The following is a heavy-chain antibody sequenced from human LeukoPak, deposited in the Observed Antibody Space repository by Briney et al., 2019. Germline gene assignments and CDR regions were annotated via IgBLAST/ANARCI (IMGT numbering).Heavy chain of an antibody. D-gene: IGHD4-17*01. CDR1: GFTFTSHW. CDR3: ARVSPNTVTTLQYFDY. V-gene: IGHV3-7*01. CDR2: IKQDGNEK. J-gene: IGHJ4*02. Sequence: PGGSLRLSCGASGFTFTSHWMSWVRQAPGKGLEWVANIKQDGNEKYYVESVKGRFIISRDNAKNSLYLQMNSLRAEDTAVYYCARVSPNTVTTLQYFDYWGQGTLVTVSS.